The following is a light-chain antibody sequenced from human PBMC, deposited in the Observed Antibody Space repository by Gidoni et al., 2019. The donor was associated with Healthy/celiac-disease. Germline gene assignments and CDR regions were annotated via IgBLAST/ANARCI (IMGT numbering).Light chain of an antibody. Sequence: SYELTQPPPVSVSTGQTASITCSGDKLGDKYACWYQQKPGPSPVLVIYQDSKRPSGTPVRFSGSNSGNTATVTLSGTQAMDEADYYCQSWGSSTAQYVFGTGTKVTVL. J-gene: IGLJ1*01. CDR2: QDS. CDR3: QSWGSSTAQYV. CDR1: KLGDKY. V-gene: IGLV3-1*01.